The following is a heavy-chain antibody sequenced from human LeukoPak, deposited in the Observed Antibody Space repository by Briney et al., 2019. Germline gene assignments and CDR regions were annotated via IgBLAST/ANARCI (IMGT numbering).Heavy chain of an antibody. J-gene: IGHJ4*02. Sequence: PGGSLRLSCAASGFTFSSYSMNWVRQAPGKGLEWVSYISSSSTIYYADSVKGRFTISRDNAKNSLYLQMNSLRAEDTAVYYCARVGEKYFDWLAGYWGQGTLVTVSS. V-gene: IGHV3-48*04. CDR3: ARVGEKYFDWLAGY. D-gene: IGHD3-9*01. CDR1: GFTFSSYS. CDR2: ISSSSTI.